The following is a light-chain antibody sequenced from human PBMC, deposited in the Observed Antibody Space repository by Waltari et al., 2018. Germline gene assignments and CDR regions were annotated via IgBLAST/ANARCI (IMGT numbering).Light chain of an antibody. V-gene: IGLV2-11*01. CDR3: CSYAGSITFWV. CDR1: SSAVGGYNY. CDR2: DVT. Sequence: QSALTQPRSVSGSPGQSVTISCTGTSSAVGGYNYVSWYQHHPGKAPKLIIYDVTKRPSGVPDRFSASKSDNTASLTISGLQAEDEADYCCCSYAGSITFWVFGGGTKLTVL. J-gene: IGLJ3*02.